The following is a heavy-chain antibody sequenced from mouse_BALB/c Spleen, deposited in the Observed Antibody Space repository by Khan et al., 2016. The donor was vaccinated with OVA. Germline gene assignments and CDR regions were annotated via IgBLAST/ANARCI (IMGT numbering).Heavy chain of an antibody. V-gene: IGHV13-2*02. CDR3: SRGGYYYGAPFDY. Sequence: VQLVETGGGLVRPGNSLKLSCVTSGFTFSYYRMHWLRQFPGKRLEWIAVITVTSDNSCANYAVSVKGRFTISRDDSKISVYLQMNRLREEDAATYYCSRGGYYYGAPFDYWGQGTTLTVSS. CDR1: GFTFSYYR. J-gene: IGHJ2*01. CDR2: ITVTSDNSCA. D-gene: IGHD1-1*01.